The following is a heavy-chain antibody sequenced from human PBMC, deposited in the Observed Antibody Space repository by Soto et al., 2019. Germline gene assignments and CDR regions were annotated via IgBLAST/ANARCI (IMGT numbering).Heavy chain of an antibody. J-gene: IGHJ4*02. CDR2: IFHDGTA. D-gene: IGHD3-10*01. V-gene: IGHV4-4*02. Sequence: SETLSLTCAVSGVSISSGNWRTWVRQTPQRGLEYIGEIFHDGTANYYPSFERRVAISVDTSKNQFSLKLTSVTAADTAIYFCARLVYDTRLNYMYFDFWGQGALVTVSS. CDR3: ARLVYDTRLNYMYFDF. CDR1: GVSISSGNW.